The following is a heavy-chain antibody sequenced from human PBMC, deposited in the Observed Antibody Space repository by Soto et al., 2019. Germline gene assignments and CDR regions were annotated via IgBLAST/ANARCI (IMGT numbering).Heavy chain of an antibody. CDR2: ISSNGGGT. D-gene: IGHD3-3*01. Sequence: GGSLRLSCAASGFTFSSYAMSWVRQAPGKGLEYVSAISSNGGGTFYADSVEGRFTISRDNSKNTLYLQVGSLRPEDMAVYYCARSNHDFWSGYPQGFFDYWGQGTLVTVSS. CDR1: GFTFSSYA. V-gene: IGHV3-64*02. J-gene: IGHJ4*02. CDR3: ARSNHDFWSGYPQGFFDY.